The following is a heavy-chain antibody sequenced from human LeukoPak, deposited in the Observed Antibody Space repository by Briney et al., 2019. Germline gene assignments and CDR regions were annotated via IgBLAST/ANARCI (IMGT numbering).Heavy chain of an antibody. CDR2: ISPIGSRT. CDR3: AKASTVLKPVDS. Sequence: GGSLRPSCAASGFTFSTYAMNWVRQAPGKGLEWVSAISPIGSRTYYADSVKGRFTISRDNSKNTLYLQMNSLRAGDTAIYYCAKASTVLKPVDSWGQGTLVTVSS. V-gene: IGHV3-23*01. J-gene: IGHJ4*02. D-gene: IGHD1-14*01. CDR1: GFTFSTYA.